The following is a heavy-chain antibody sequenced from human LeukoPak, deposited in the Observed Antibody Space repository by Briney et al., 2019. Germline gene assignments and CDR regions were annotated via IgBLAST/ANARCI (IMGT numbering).Heavy chain of an antibody. CDR2: ISAYNGNT. J-gene: IGHJ5*02. V-gene: IGHV1-18*01. D-gene: IGHD4-23*01. CDR1: GYTFTSYG. Sequence: GASVKLSCKASGYTFTSYGISWVRQAPGQGLEWMGWISAYNGNTNYAQKLQGRVTMTTDTSTSTAYMELRSLRSDDTAVYYCARGYPGAEPTPLRWSNWFDPWGQGTLVTVSS. CDR3: ARGYPGAEPTPLRWSNWFDP.